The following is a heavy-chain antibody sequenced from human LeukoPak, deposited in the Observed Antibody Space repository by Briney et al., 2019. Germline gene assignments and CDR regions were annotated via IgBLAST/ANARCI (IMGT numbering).Heavy chain of an antibody. V-gene: IGHV4-39*06. J-gene: IGHJ5*02. Sequence: PSETLSLTCTVSGASISSASYYWAWIRQPPGKGLEWIASMHYTGSTYFNPSLKSRVTISVDTSKNQFPLNLNSVTAADTAVYYCARDPRQGGDFWSATNWFDPWGQGTLVTVSS. CDR1: GASISSASYY. D-gene: IGHD3-3*01. CDR2: MHYTGST. CDR3: ARDPRQGGDFWSATNWFDP.